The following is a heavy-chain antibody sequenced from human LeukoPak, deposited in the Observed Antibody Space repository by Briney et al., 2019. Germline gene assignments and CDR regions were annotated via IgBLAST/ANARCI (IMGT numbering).Heavy chain of an antibody. V-gene: IGHV1-69*01. D-gene: IGHD2-15*01. CDR1: GGTFSSYA. CDR2: IIPIFGTA. Sequence: SVKVSCKASGGTFSSYAISWVRQAPGQRLEWMGGIIPIFGTANYAQKFQGRVTITADESTSTAYMELSSLRSEDTAVYYCASGYCSGGSCYEFDYWGQGTLVTVSS. J-gene: IGHJ4*02. CDR3: ASGYCSGGSCYEFDY.